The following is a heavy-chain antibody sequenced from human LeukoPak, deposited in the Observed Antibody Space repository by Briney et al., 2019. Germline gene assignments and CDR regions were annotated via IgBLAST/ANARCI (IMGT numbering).Heavy chain of an antibody. Sequence: GGSLRLSCAASGFTFSTYAMNWVRQAPGKGLEWVSTISGGGEATYYADSVKGRFAMSRDNSKTTLYLQMNSLRAEDTAIYYCAKDRQYDFWSGSLLDVWGQGTTVTVSS. CDR1: GFTFSTYA. V-gene: IGHV3-23*01. CDR2: ISGGGEAT. D-gene: IGHD3-3*01. J-gene: IGHJ6*02. CDR3: AKDRQYDFWSGSLLDV.